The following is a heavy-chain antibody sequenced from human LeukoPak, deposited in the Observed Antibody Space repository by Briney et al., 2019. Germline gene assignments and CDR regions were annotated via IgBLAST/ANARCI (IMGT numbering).Heavy chain of an antibody. J-gene: IGHJ4*02. CDR3: ARHSPDSSGWYRFWYYFDY. D-gene: IGHD6-19*01. Sequence: PSETLSLTCTVSGGSISSYYWSWIRQPPGKGLEWIGYIYYSGSTNYNPSLKSRVTISVDTSKNQFSLKLSSVTAADTAVYYCARHSPDSSGWYRFWYYFDYWGQGTLVTVSS. CDR1: GGSISSYY. V-gene: IGHV4-59*08. CDR2: IYYSGST.